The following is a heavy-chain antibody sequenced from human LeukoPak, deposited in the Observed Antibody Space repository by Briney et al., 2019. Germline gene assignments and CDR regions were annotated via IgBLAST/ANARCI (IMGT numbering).Heavy chain of an antibody. CDR3: ARDRCGSTSCHYGMDV. D-gene: IGHD2-2*01. CDR2: IIPVFDTT. V-gene: IGHV1-69*06. Sequence: ASVKVSCKASGGTFSSYTINWVRQAPGQGLEWMGGIIPVFDTTNYAQKFQGRVTITADKLTSTAYMEVSSLRSEDTAVYYCARDRCGSTSCHYGMDVWGQGTTVTVSS. CDR1: GGTFSSYT. J-gene: IGHJ6*02.